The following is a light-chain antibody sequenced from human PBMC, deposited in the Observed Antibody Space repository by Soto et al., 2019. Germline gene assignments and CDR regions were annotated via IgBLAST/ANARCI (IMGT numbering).Light chain of an antibody. Sequence: QSALTQPASVSGSPGQSITISCTGTSSDVGGYNYVSWYQQHPGKAPKLMIYEVSNRPSGVSNRFSGSKSGNTASLTISGLQAEDEADYYCSPYTSIDVFGTGTKVTVL. CDR2: EVS. CDR3: SPYTSIDV. CDR1: SSDVGGYNY. J-gene: IGLJ1*01. V-gene: IGLV2-14*01.